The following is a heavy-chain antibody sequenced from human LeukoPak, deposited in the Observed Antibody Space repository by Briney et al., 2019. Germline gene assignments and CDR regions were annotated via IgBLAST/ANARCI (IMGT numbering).Heavy chain of an antibody. Sequence: GRSLRLSCAASGFTFSSYDMHWVRQAPGKGLEWVALISYDGSKKYYGDSVKGRFTISRDNSKNTLSLQMNSLRAEDTAVYYCAKAVAGPFDYWGQGTLVTVFS. CDR3: AKAVAGPFDY. CDR1: GFTFSSYD. CDR2: ISYDGSKK. D-gene: IGHD6-19*01. V-gene: IGHV3-30*18. J-gene: IGHJ4*02.